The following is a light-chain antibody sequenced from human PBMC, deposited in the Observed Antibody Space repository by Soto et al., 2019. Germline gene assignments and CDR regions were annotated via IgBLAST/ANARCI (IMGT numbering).Light chain of an antibody. J-gene: IGKJ3*01. CDR3: NQYNSWNPGN. CDR2: GAS. Sequence: EIMMTQSPGTLSVSPGEGATLSCTASQSVKLNLSWYQQKPGQPPRLLLYGASTRATGIRVWFHGSGSGTECTLTISSLKSEDSAVYFCNQYNSWNPGNFVPRIKVEIK. V-gene: IGKV3-15*01. CDR1: QSVKLN.